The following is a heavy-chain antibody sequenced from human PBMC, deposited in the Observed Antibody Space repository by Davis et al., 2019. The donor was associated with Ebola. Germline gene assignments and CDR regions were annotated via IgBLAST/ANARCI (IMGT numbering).Heavy chain of an antibody. CDR2: ISDSGSRT. Sequence: ESLKISCAASGFMFNSYGMSWVRRAPGKGLEWVSSISDSGSRTNFADSVKGRFSISRDNSRNTLYLQMNSLRAEDTAVYYCAKDYFDNVGILDYFDMWGQGTMVTVSS. D-gene: IGHD3-22*01. CDR3: AKDYFDNVGILDYFDM. V-gene: IGHV3-23*01. J-gene: IGHJ3*02. CDR1: GFMFNSYG.